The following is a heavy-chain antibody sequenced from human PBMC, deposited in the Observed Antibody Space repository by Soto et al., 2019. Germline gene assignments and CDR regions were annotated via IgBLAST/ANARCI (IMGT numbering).Heavy chain of an antibody. CDR3: ARVPDR. Sequence: TLSLTCAVSGCSINSGGYSWSWIRQPPGKGLEWIGYIYHSGSTYYNPSLKSRVTISVDRSKNQFSLKLSSVTAADTAVYYCARVPDRWGQGTLVTVS. CDR1: GCSINSGGYS. V-gene: IGHV4-30-2*01. J-gene: IGHJ5*02. D-gene: IGHD2-2*01. CDR2: IYHSGST.